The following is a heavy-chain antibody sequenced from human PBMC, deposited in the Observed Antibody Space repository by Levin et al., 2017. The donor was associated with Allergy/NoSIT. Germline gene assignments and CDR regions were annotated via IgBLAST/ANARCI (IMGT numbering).Heavy chain of an antibody. V-gene: IGHV4-31*03. CDR2: MYYSGST. D-gene: IGHD3-9*01. J-gene: IGHJ5*02. Sequence: SQTLSLTCTVSGGSISSGGYYWSWIRQHPGKGLEWIGYMYYSGSTYYNPSLKSRVTISVDTSKNQFSVKLASVTAADTAVYYCAMILTGSVLKWFDPWGQGTLVTVSS. CDR1: GGSISSGGYY. CDR3: AMILTGSVLKWFDP.